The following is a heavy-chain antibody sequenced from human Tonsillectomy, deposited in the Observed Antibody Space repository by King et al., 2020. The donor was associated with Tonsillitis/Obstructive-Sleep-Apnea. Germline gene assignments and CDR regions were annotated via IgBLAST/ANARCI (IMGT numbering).Heavy chain of an antibody. CDR3: ARVDSRDAFDI. V-gene: IGHV4-30-2*01. CDR2: IYHSGST. Sequence: QLQESGSGLVKPSQTLSLTCAVSGGSISSGGYSWSWIRQPPGKGLEWIGYIYHSGSTYYSPSLKSRVTISVDRSNNQFSLTLNSVTAADTAVYYCARVDSRDAFDIWGQGTMVTVSS. J-gene: IGHJ3*02. CDR1: GGSISSGGYS.